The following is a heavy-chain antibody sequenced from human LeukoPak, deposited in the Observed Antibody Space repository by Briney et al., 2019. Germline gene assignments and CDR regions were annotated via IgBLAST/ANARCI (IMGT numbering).Heavy chain of an antibody. CDR1: GYTFTSYG. J-gene: IGHJ4*02. Sequence: ASVKVSCRASGYTFTSYGISWVRQAPGQGLEWMGWISAYNGNTNYAQKLQGRVTMTTDTSTSTAYMELRSLRSDDTAVYYCARIEVATTNFDYWGQGTLVTVSS. CDR3: ARIEVATTNFDY. D-gene: IGHD5-12*01. CDR2: ISAYNGNT. V-gene: IGHV1-18*01.